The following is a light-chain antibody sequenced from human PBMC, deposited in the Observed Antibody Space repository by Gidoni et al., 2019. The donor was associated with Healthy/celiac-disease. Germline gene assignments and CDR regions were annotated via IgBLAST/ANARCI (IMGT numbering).Light chain of an antibody. CDR2: DAS. CDR3: QQRSNLWT. V-gene: IGKV3-11*01. J-gene: IGKJ1*01. Sequence: EIVLTQSPATLSLSPGERATLSCRASQSVSSYLAWYQQKPGQAPRLLIYDASNRATGIPARFSGSGSGTDFTLTISSLEPEDFAVYYCQQRSNLWTFGQGTKGKSN. CDR1: QSVSSY.